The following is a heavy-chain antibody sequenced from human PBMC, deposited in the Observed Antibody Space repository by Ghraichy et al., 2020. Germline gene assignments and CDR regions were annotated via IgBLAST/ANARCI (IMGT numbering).Heavy chain of an antibody. D-gene: IGHD2-15*01. CDR3: TAATYGNYYYYGMDV. Sequence: GGSLRLSCAASGFTFSGSAMHWVRQASGKGLEWVGRIRSKANSYATAYAASVKGRFTISRDDSKNTAYLQMNSLKTEDMAVYYCTAATYGNYYYYGMDVWGQGTTVTVSS. V-gene: IGHV3-73*01. CDR1: GFTFSGSA. CDR2: IRSKANSYAT. J-gene: IGHJ6*02.